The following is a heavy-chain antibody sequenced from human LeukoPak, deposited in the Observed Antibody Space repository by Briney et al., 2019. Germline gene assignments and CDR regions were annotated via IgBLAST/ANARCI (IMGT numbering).Heavy chain of an antibody. J-gene: IGHJ4*02. Sequence: PGGSLRLSCAASGFTFDDYGMSWVREAPGKGLEWVSGINWNGGSTGYADSVKGRFTISRDNAKNSLYLQMNSLRAEDTALYFCAKTGGGTYGDYFEYWGQGTLVTVSS. CDR1: GFTFDDYG. CDR3: AKTGGGTYGDYFEY. V-gene: IGHV3-20*04. D-gene: IGHD4/OR15-4a*01. CDR2: INWNGGST.